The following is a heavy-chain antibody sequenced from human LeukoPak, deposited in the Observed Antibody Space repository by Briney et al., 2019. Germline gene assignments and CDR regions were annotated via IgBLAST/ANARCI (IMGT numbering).Heavy chain of an antibody. CDR1: GFTFSNFW. V-gene: IGHV3-7*03. CDR3: AKDLGSVVTPPSLDY. D-gene: IGHD4-23*01. CDR2: IKQDETEK. J-gene: IGHJ4*02. Sequence: GGSLRLSCTASGFTFSNFWMGWVHQAPGKGLEWVANIKQDETEKFYLGSVKGRFTISRDNAKNSLYLQMNSLRAEDTAVYYCAKDLGSVVTPPSLDYWGQGTLVTVSS.